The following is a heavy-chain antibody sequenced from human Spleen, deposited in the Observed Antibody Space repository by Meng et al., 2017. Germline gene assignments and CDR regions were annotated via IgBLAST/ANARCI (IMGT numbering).Heavy chain of an antibody. CDR2: IGGIGTKT. Sequence: EVQLLESGGGLVQPGGSLRLSCAASGFTFSSYAMSWVRQTPGKGLEWVSAIGGIGTKTYYADSVKGRFTISRDNSKNTLYLQMYSLRGEDTAVYYCASPWSYWGQGALVTVSS. V-gene: IGHV3-23*01. CDR3: ASPWSY. J-gene: IGHJ4*02. CDR1: GFTFSSYA. D-gene: IGHD3-3*01.